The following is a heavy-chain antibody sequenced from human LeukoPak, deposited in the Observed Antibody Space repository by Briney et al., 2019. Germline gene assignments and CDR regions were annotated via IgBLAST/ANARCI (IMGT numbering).Heavy chain of an antibody. CDR3: AKDSLALLKTYSIDWFDP. Sequence: GGSLRLSCAASGFTFSSYAMSWVRQAPGKGLEWVSAISGSGGSTYYADSVKGRFTISRDNSKNTLYLQMNSLRAEDTAVYYRAKDSLALLKTYSIDWFDPWGQGTLVTVSS. J-gene: IGHJ5*02. CDR2: ISGSGGST. V-gene: IGHV3-23*01. CDR1: GFTFSSYA. D-gene: IGHD2-21*01.